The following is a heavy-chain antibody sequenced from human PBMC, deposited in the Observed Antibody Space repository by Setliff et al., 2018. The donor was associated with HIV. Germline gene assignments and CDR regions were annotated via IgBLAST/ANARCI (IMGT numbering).Heavy chain of an antibody. Sequence: SETLSLTCTVSGGSISSSNYYWGWLRQPPGKGLEWIGSIYYSGNTYYNPSLKSRVTISGDTSKNQFSLKLSSVTAADTAIYYCTRVRLLYSDSSPVWFDPWGQGTLVTVSS. V-gene: IGHV4-39*07. CDR3: TRVRLLYSDSSPVWFDP. CDR1: GGSISSSNYY. J-gene: IGHJ5*02. D-gene: IGHD3-22*01. CDR2: IYYSGNT.